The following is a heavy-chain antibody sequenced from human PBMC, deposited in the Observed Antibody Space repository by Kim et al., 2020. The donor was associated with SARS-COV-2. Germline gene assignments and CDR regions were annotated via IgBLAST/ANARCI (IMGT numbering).Heavy chain of an antibody. D-gene: IGHD2-2*01. Sequence: TYYNPSLKSRVNVSVDTSKHQVSLKLGSVTAADTAVYYCASVPDAYFQHWGQGTLVTVSS. V-gene: IGHV4-31*02. CDR2: T. CDR3: ASVPDAYFQH. J-gene: IGHJ1*01.